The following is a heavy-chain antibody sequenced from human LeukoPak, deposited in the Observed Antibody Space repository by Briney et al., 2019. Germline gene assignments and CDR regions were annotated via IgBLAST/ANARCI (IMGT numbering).Heavy chain of an antibody. CDR3: ARSSLAVAGSVFDY. CDR1: RYTFTSYG. Sequence: ASVKVSCKASRYTFTSYGISWVRQAPGQGLEWMGWISTYNSNTHYAQKLQGRVTMTTYTSTSTTYMELRSLRSDDTGVYYCARSSLAVAGSVFDYWGQGTLVTVSS. V-gene: IGHV1-18*01. CDR2: ISTYNSNT. D-gene: IGHD6-19*01. J-gene: IGHJ4*02.